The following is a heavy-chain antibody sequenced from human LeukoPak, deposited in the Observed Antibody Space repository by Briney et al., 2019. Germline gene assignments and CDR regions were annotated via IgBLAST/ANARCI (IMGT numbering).Heavy chain of an antibody. D-gene: IGHD2-2*01. J-gene: IGHJ4*02. CDR3: AREVPASDY. V-gene: IGHV3-23*01. CDR2: ISGRGDST. Sequence: GGSLRLSCVGSGFTFSNFAMTWVRQAPGKGLEWVSVISGRGDSTYYADSVRGRFTISRDNSKSTLFLQMNSLRADDTAVYYCAREVPASDYWGQGTLVTVSS. CDR1: GFTFSNFA.